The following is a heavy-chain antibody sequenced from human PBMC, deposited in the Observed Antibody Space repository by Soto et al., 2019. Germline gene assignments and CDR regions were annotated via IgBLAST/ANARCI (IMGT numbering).Heavy chain of an antibody. J-gene: IGHJ5*02. CDR1: GGTFSSYA. Sequence: SVKVSCQASGGTFSSYAISWVRQAPGQGLEWMGGITPISGTSDYAQKFQGRVTINADESTNTAYMELSSLTSEDTAVYYCVRGESRGVSGRFSTWFDPWGQGALVTVSS. CDR2: ITPISGTS. D-gene: IGHD6-19*01. CDR3: VRGESRGVSGRFSTWFDP. V-gene: IGHV1-69*13.